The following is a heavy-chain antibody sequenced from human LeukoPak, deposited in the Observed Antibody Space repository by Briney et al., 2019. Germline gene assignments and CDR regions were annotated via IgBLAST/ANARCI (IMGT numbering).Heavy chain of an antibody. V-gene: IGHV3-11*06. CDR3: ARTNLGSGWRFDY. D-gene: IGHD6-19*01. CDR1: EFAFSGFY. Sequence: PGGSLRLSCGASEFAFSGFYMTWIRQAPGKGLEWVSYISSSGSHTNYADSVKGRFTISRDNAKNSLYLQMNSLRAEDTAVYYCARTNLGSGWRFDYWGQGTLVTVSS. CDR2: ISSSGSHT. J-gene: IGHJ4*02.